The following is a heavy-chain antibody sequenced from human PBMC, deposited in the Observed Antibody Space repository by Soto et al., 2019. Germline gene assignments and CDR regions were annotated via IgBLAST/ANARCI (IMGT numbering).Heavy chain of an antibody. D-gene: IGHD3-22*01. J-gene: IGHJ3*02. V-gene: IGHV3-7*04. Sequence: GGSLRLSCAASGFTFSSYVTHWVRQAPGKGLEWVANIKPDGSEKWYVDSVKGRFTISRDNAKNSLYLQMNSLRVEDTAMYYCARGDYYDSSGPFSDAFDIWGQGTMVTVS. CDR2: IKPDGSEK. CDR1: GFTFSSYV. CDR3: ARGDYYDSSGPFSDAFDI.